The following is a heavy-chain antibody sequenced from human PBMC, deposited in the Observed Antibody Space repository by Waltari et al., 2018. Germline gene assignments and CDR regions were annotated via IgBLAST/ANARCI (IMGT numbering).Heavy chain of an antibody. V-gene: IGHV3-23*01. D-gene: IGHD6-19*01. CDR1: GFTFSSYA. J-gene: IGHJ4*02. Sequence: EVQLLESGGGLVQPGGSLRLSCAASGFTFSSYAMSWVRQAPGKGLEWVSAISGSGGSTYYADSVKGRFTISRDNSKKTLHLQMNSLRVEDTAVYYCAKGTERYGGWAPIFDSWGQGTQVTVSS. CDR3: AKGTERYGGWAPIFDS. CDR2: ISGSGGST.